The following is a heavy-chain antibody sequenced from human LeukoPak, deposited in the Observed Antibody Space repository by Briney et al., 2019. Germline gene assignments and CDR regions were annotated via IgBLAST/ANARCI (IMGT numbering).Heavy chain of an antibody. CDR3: ARDQISYNYMDV. Sequence: SETLSLTCTVSGGSISSSSYYWGWIRQPPGKGLEWIGSIHYSGSTYYNPSLKSRVTISVDTSKNQFSLKLSSVTAADTAVYYCARDQISYNYMDVWGKGTTVTVSS. V-gene: IGHV4-39*07. D-gene: IGHD2-2*02. J-gene: IGHJ6*03. CDR2: IHYSGST. CDR1: GGSISSSSYY.